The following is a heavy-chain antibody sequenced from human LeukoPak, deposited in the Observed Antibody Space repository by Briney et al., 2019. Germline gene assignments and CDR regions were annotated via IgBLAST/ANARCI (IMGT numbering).Heavy chain of an antibody. CDR3: ASLHTPGYFDY. D-gene: IGHD1-14*01. CDR1: GGSITSSSYY. V-gene: IGHV4-39*01. Sequence: ETLSLTCTVSGGSITSSSYYWGWIRQPPGKGLEWIGSVYYSGNTYYSSSLKSRVTISVDTSKNQFSLKLSSVTAADTAVYYCASLHTPGYFDYWGQGTLVTVSS. CDR2: VYYSGNT. J-gene: IGHJ4*02.